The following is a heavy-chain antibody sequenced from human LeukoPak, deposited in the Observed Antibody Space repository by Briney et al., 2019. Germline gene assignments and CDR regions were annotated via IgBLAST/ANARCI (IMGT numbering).Heavy chain of an antibody. CDR2: INEDGSSR. CDR3: ARDRGLRAGSDY. CDR1: GFTFNTYW. V-gene: IGHV3-7*01. Sequence: GRSLRLSCAASGFTFNTYWMGWVRLAPGKGVECVAFINEDGSSRYYADSVKGRFTLSRDNAQNSLYLQMNNLRVDDTAVYYCARDRGLRAGSDYWGQGTRVTVSS. D-gene: IGHD3-10*01. J-gene: IGHJ4*02.